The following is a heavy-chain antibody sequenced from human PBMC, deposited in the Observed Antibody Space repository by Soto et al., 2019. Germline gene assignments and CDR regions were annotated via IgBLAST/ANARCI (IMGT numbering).Heavy chain of an antibody. J-gene: IGHJ5*01. CDR3: ATIIGDPVPGFDS. CDR2: IFYSGST. CDR1: GGSISSYY. D-gene: IGHD3-10*01. Sequence: QVQLQESGPGLVKPSETLSLTCTVSGGSISSYYWSWIRQPPGKGLEWIGFIFYSGSTSYKPSPKSRATISIDTSEYQFSLKLNSVTAADTAVYYCATIIGDPVPGFDSWCQGTLVAVSS. V-gene: IGHV4-59*01.